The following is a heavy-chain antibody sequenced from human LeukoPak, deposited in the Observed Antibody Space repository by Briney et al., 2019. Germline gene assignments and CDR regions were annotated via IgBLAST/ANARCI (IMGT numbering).Heavy chain of an antibody. CDR2: TNSDGKTT. CDR3: ARSINYDLFDL. J-gene: IGHJ2*01. D-gene: IGHD3-3*01. CDR1: GFTFSSYW. V-gene: IGHV3-74*01. Sequence: GGSLRLSCAASGFTFSSYWMHWVRQAPGKGLVWVSRTNSDGKTTRYADSAKGRFTISRDNAKNTLYLQMNSLRAEDTAVYYCARSINYDLFDLWGRGTLVTVSS.